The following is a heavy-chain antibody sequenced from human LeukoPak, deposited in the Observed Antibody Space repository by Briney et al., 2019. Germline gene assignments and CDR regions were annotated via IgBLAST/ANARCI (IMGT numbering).Heavy chain of an antibody. CDR1: GFTFSSYA. V-gene: IGHV3-23*01. D-gene: IGHD3-22*01. CDR3: AKDPQSYDDSSGYSI. Sequence: GGSLRLSCAASGFTFSSYAMSWVRQAPGKGLEWVSAISGSGGSTYYADSVKGRFTIARDNSKNTLYLQMNSLRAEDTAVYYCAKDPQSYDDSSGYSIWGQGTMVTVSS. CDR2: ISGSGGST. J-gene: IGHJ3*02.